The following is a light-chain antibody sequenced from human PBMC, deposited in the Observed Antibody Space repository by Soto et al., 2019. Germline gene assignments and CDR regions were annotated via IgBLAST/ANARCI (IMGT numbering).Light chain of an antibody. CDR3: QQYNNWPPWT. CDR1: QSLSSN. V-gene: IGKV3-15*01. J-gene: IGKJ1*01. CDR2: GAS. Sequence: DIVMTQSPATLSVSPGERATLSCMASQSLSSNLAWYQQKPGQAPRLLIYGASTRATGIPARFSGSGSGTEFTLTISSLQSEDFAVYYCQQYNNWPPWTFGQGTKVDIK.